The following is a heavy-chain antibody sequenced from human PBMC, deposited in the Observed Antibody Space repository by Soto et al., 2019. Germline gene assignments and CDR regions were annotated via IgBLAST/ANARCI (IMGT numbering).Heavy chain of an antibody. CDR3: AKTGYGSDVLWWFDP. CDR2: ISSRSDNT. D-gene: IGHD5-12*01. J-gene: IGHJ5*02. CDR1: GFLFSSYA. Sequence: EVQLLESGGGLVQPGGSLRLSCAASGFLFSSYAMTWVRQAPGKGLYWVSAISSRSDNTYYADSVKGRFTVSRDNPKNTLYLQMNSLRAEDTAVYYCAKTGYGSDVLWWFDPWGQGTLVTVSS. V-gene: IGHV3-23*01.